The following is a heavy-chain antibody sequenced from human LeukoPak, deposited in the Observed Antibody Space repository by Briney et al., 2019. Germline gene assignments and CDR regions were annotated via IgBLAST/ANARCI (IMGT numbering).Heavy chain of an antibody. CDR2: ISYDGSNK. V-gene: IGHV3-30-3*01. Sequence: PGGSLRLSCAASGCTFSSYAMHWVRQAPGKGLEWVAVISYDGSNKYYADSVKGRFTISRDNSKNTLYLQMNSLRAEDTAVYYCARALRRARCPYSSGWYDYWGQGTLVTVSS. CDR3: ARALRRARCPYSSGWYDY. J-gene: IGHJ4*02. CDR1: GCTFSSYA. D-gene: IGHD6-19*01.